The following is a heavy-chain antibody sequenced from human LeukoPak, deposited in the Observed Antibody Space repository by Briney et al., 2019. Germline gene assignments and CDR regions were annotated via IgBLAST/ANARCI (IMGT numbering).Heavy chain of an antibody. CDR2: ISYDGSNK. J-gene: IGHJ4*02. D-gene: IGHD3-22*01. V-gene: IGHV3-30*04. CDR1: GFTFSSYA. Sequence: PGGSLRLSCAASGFTFSSYAMHWVRQAPGKGLEWVAVISYDGSNKYYADSVKSRFTISRDNSKNTLYLQMNSLRAEDTAVYYCDYYDSSGYPYWGQGTLVTVSS. CDR3: DYYDSSGYPY.